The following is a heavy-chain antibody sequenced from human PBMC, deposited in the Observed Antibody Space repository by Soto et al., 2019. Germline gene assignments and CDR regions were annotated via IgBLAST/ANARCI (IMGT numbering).Heavy chain of an antibody. J-gene: IGHJ4*02. V-gene: IGHV3-23*01. CDR3: AKGLRGGYPGSRIFDF. CDR1: GFSFITCA. D-gene: IGHD3-10*01. CDR2: ISDSGGDT. Sequence: PGGSLRLSCAASGFSFITCAMNCVRQAPGKGLEWVSVISDSGGDTKFADSVKGRFTLSRDNSKNTLYLQMDSLRAEDSAIYYCAKGLRGGYPGSRIFDFWGQGTPVTVSS.